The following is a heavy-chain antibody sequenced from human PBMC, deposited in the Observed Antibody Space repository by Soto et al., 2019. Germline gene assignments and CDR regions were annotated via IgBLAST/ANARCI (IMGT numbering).Heavy chain of an antibody. CDR2: IYYSGST. CDR1: GGSITTSTSY. Sequence: SETLSLTCTVSGGSITTSTSYWGRIRQPPGKGPEWIGSIYYSGSTYYNPSLKSRVTISVDTSKNQFSLKLSSVTAADTAVYYCARRGTTYYYDSSGYYEDYWGQG. V-gene: IGHV4-39*01. D-gene: IGHD3-22*01. J-gene: IGHJ4*02. CDR3: ARRGTTYYYDSSGYYEDY.